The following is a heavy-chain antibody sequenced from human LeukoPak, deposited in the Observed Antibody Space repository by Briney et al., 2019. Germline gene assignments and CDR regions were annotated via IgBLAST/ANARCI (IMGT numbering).Heavy chain of an antibody. Sequence: SQTLSLTCTVSGGSISSGGYYWSWLRQHPGKGLVWIGYIYYSGSTYYNPSLKSRVTISVDTSKNQFSLKLSSVTAADTAVYYCARKLGYCSSTSCRNFDYWGQGTLVTVSS. D-gene: IGHD2-2*01. CDR2: IYYSGST. CDR1: GGSISSGGYY. CDR3: ARKLGYCSSTSCRNFDY. J-gene: IGHJ4*02. V-gene: IGHV4-31*03.